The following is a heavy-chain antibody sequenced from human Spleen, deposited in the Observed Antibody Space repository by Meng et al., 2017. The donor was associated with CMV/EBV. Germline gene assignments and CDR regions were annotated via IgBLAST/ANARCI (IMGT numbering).Heavy chain of an antibody. D-gene: IGHD3-22*01. Sequence: RHMPGKGLDWVGILYPGDSDTRYNPSLKSRVTISVDTSKNQFSLKLSSVTAADTAVYYCARTPYSSSWYMYYYDSSGYYYVWDYFDYWGQGTLVTVSS. CDR2: LYPGDSDT. V-gene: IGHV4-31*02. J-gene: IGHJ4*02. CDR3: ARTPYSSSWYMYYYDSSGYYYVWDYFDY.